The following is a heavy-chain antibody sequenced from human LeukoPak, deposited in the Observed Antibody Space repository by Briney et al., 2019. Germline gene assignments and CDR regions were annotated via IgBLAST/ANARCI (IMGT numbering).Heavy chain of an antibody. Sequence: GGSLRLSCAASGFTFSSYLMNWVRQAPGKGLEWVANIKQDGSEKDYVDSVKGRFTISRDNAKNSLYLQMNSLRAEDTAVYFCARVSSLAVAGFFDYWGQGILVTVSS. D-gene: IGHD6-19*01. V-gene: IGHV3-7*01. CDR3: ARVSSLAVAGFFDY. CDR2: IKQDGSEK. J-gene: IGHJ4*02. CDR1: GFTFSSYL.